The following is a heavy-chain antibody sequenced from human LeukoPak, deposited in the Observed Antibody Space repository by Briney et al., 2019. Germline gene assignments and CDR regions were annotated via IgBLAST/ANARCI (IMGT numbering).Heavy chain of an antibody. J-gene: IGHJ5*02. Sequence: PSETLSLTCAVYGGSFSGYYWSWIRPPPGKGLEWIGEINHSGSTNYNPSLKSRVTISVDTSKNQFSLKLSSVTAADTAVYYCARLGPIRYFDWLLSWFDPWGQGTLVTVSS. CDR3: ARLGPIRYFDWLLSWFDP. CDR2: INHSGST. D-gene: IGHD3-9*01. V-gene: IGHV4-34*01. CDR1: GGSFSGYY.